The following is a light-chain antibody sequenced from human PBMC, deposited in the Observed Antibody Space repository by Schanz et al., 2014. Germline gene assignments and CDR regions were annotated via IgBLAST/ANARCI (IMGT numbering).Light chain of an antibody. CDR1: SSDVGGHNY. Sequence: QSALTQPRSVSGSPGQSVTISCAGTSSDVGGHNYVSWYQQHPGKAPKLIIYDVSVRPSGVPDRFSGSKSVNTASLTISGLQAEDEADYYCSSFTSSNTLLFGGGTKLTVL. J-gene: IGLJ2*01. V-gene: IGLV2-11*01. CDR2: DVS. CDR3: SSFTSSNTLL.